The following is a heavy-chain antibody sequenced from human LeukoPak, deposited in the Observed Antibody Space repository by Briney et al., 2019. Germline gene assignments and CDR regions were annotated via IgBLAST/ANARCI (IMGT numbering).Heavy chain of an antibody. V-gene: IGHV3-21*01. D-gene: IGHD3-10*01. CDR2: ISSSSSYI. CDR1: GFTFSSYS. J-gene: IGHJ4*02. Sequence: PGGSLRLSCAASGFTFSSYSMNWVRQAPGKGLEWVSSISSSSSYIYYADSVKGRFTISRDNAKNSLYLQMNSLRAEDTAVYYCAKDLGVRGVPAAFDYRGQGTLVTVSS. CDR3: AKDLGVRGVPAAFDY.